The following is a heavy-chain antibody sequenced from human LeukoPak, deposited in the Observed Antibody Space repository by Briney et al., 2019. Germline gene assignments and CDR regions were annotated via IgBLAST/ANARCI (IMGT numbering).Heavy chain of an antibody. D-gene: IGHD5-12*01. J-gene: IGHJ4*02. Sequence: SETLSLTCILPNVSVGRSAYYGPWVRQHPGKGLEWLGYIYYSASTYFSPSLKSRVSMSVYTSKSHFSVRLTSVTAADTVVYFCAAKGGGYDYRYWGQGTLVTVSS. V-gene: IGHV4-31*03. CDR1: NVSVGRSAYY. CDR2: IYYSAST. CDR3: AAKGGGYDYRY.